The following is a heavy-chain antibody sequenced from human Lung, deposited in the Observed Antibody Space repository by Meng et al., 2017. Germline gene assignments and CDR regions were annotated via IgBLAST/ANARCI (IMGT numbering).Heavy chain of an antibody. J-gene: IGHJ4*02. CDR1: GFTFSSYN. Sequence: GGSLRLSCVASGFTFSSYNMHWVRQTPGEGLVWVSRINTDASSTTYADSVKGRFTISRDDAKNTVYLQMNSLRAEDTAVYYCARDADWVIFDHWGQGALVTVSS. V-gene: IGHV3-74*03. CDR3: ARDADWVIFDH. D-gene: IGHD3-9*01. CDR2: INTDASST.